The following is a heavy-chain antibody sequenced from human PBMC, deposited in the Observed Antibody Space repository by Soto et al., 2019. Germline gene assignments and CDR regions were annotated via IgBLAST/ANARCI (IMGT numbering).Heavy chain of an antibody. CDR2: ISAYNGNT. V-gene: IGHV1-18*01. CDR3: ARDLRYFDWLSDAFDI. J-gene: IGHJ3*02. Sequence: ASVKVSCKASGYTFTSYGISWVRQAPGQGLEWMGWISAYNGNTNYAQKIQGRVTMTTDTSTSTAYMELRSLRSDDTAVYYCARDLRYFDWLSDAFDIWGQGTMVTVSS. CDR1: GYTFTSYG. D-gene: IGHD3-9*01.